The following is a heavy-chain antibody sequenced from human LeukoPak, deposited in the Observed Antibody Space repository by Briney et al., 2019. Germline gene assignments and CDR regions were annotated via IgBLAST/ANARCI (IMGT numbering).Heavy chain of an antibody. D-gene: IGHD6-13*01. V-gene: IGHV3-30-3*01. J-gene: IGHJ6*02. CDR1: GFTFSSYA. Sequence: GGSLRLSCAASGFTFSSYAMHWVRQAPGKGLEWVAVISYDGSNKYYADSVKGRFTISRDNSKNTVYLQMSSLRVDDTAVYYCAKAASSSWPSYYYGMDVWGQGTTVTVSS. CDR3: AKAASSSWPSYYYGMDV. CDR2: ISYDGSNK.